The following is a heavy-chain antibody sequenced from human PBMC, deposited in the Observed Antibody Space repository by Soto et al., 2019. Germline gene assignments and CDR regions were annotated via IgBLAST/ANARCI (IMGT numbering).Heavy chain of an antibody. CDR3: VTDSNSRVVGVTLFDY. V-gene: IGHV4-59*12. J-gene: IGHJ4*02. Sequence: SETLSLTCTVSGGSISSYYWSWIRQRPGKGLEWIGCVYHSGTAYSNPSLEGRVSLSVDTSRNQYSLRLSSVTAADTAVHYCVTDSNSRVVGVTLFDYWGQGTQVTVSS. CDR1: GGSISSYY. D-gene: IGHD1-26*01. CDR2: VYHSGTA.